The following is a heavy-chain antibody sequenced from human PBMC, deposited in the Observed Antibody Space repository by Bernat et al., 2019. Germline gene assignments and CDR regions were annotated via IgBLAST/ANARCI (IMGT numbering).Heavy chain of an antibody. CDR1: GYTFTSYD. CDR3: ARDRAATRYYYYYYYMDV. D-gene: IGHD2-15*01. J-gene: IGHJ6*03. Sequence: QVQLVQSGAEVKKPGASVKVSCKASGYTFTSYDINWVRQATGQGLEWMGWMNPNSGNTGYAQKFQGRVTMTRNTSISTAYMELSSLRSEDTAVYYCARDRAATRYYYYYYYMDVWGKGTTVTVSS. V-gene: IGHV1-8*01. CDR2: MNPNSGNT.